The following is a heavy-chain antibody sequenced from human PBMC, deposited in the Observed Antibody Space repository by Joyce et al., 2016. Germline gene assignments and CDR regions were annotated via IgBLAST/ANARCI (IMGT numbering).Heavy chain of an antibody. CDR2: IYSGDNT. CDR3: AKGGSSLDP. J-gene: IGHJ5*02. Sequence: EVQLVESGGGLVQPGGSLRLSCAASGFTVSNNYMSWVRQAPGKGLEWVSLIYSGDNTYYADSVKGRFTISRHNSNNTLDLQMNSLRPEDTAVYYCAKGGSSLDPWGQGTLVTVSS. CDR1: GFTVSNNY. V-gene: IGHV3-53*04. D-gene: IGHD6-13*01.